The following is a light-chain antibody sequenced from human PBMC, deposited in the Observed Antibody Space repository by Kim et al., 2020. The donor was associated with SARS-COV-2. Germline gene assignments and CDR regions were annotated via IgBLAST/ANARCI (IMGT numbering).Light chain of an antibody. Sequence: PGQRVTISCSGSSSNIGSNYVYWYQQRPGTAPKLLIYKNNQRPSGVPDRFSGSKSGTSAYLAISGVRSEDEADYYCAVWDDSLRGVFGGGTQLTVL. V-gene: IGLV1-47*01. J-gene: IGLJ3*02. CDR3: AVWDDSLRGV. CDR1: SSNIGSNY. CDR2: KNN.